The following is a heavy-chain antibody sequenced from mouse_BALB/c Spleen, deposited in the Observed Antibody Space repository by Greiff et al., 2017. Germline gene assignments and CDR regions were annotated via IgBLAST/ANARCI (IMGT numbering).Heavy chain of an antibody. CDR3: ARKCDYEYYAMDY. D-gene: IGHD2-4*01. CDR1: GFSLTSYG. CDR2: IWSGGST. V-gene: IGHV2-2*02. J-gene: IGHJ4*01. Sequence: VKLKESGPGLVQPSQSLSITCTVSGFSLTSYGVHWVRQSPGKGLEWLGVIWSGGSTDYNAAFISRLSISKDNSKSQVFFKMNSLHVNDTAIYFCARKCDYEYYAMDYWGQGASVIVSS.